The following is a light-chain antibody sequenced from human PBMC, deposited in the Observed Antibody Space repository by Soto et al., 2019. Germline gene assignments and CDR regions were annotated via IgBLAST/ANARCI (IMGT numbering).Light chain of an antibody. CDR1: SSDVGSSNL. CDR3: CSFADSSTFYV. V-gene: IGLV2-23*01. J-gene: IGLJ1*01. CDR2: EGS. Sequence: QSALTQPASVSGSPVQSITISCTGTSSDVGSSNLVSWYQQHPGKAPKLILYEGSRRPSGVSGRFSGSKSGNTASLTISGLQAEDEADYYCCSFADSSTFYVFVTGTKLTVL.